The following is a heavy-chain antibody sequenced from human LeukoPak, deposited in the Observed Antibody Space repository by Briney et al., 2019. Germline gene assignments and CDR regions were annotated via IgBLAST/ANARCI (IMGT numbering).Heavy chain of an antibody. J-gene: IGHJ4*02. CDR2: IFYSGST. Sequence: PSETLSLTCTVSGGSISTSSYYWGWVRQPPGKGLEWIGNIFYSGSTNYNPSLKSRVTISVDKSKNQFSLKLSSVTAADTAVYYCARGYYYDTSGYGSIFDYWGQGTLVTVSS. V-gene: IGHV4-39*07. D-gene: IGHD3-22*01. CDR1: GGSISTSSYY. CDR3: ARGYYYDTSGYGSIFDY.